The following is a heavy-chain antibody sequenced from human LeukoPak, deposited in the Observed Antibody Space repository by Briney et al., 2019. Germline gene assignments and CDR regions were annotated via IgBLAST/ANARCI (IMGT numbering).Heavy chain of an antibody. D-gene: IGHD2-2*02. CDR2: IYYSGST. J-gene: IGHJ4*02. V-gene: IGHV4-39*01. CDR3: ATYRSRRMAGFAY. CDR1: GGSISSSSYY. Sequence: KASETLSLTCTVSGGSISSSSYYWGWLRQPPGKGLEWIAIIYYSGSTYYNPSLKSRFTLSVHRSKNQFSLKLSSVTAAATAVYYCATYRSRRMAGFAYGGQGTLVT.